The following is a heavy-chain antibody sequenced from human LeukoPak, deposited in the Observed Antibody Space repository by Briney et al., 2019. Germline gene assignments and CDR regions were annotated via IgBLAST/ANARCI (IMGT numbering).Heavy chain of an antibody. J-gene: IGHJ4*02. V-gene: IGHV3-74*01. CDR3: ARLRRDYYFDY. CDR2: FNGDDSGT. CDR1: GFTFSSYW. D-gene: IGHD3-3*01. Sequence: GGSLRLSCAASGFTFSSYWMHWVRQAPGKGLVWVSYFNGDDSGTNYADSVQGRFTISRDNAKSTLYLQMNSLRAEDTAVYYCARLRRDYYFDYWGQRTLVTVSS.